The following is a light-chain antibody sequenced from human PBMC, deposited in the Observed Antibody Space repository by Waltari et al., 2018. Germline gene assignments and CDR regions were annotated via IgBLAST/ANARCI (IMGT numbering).Light chain of an antibody. Sequence: QSVLTQPPSVSGPPGQRVTIPCSGSSSNIGNNTVHWYRQVQGTTPKLLIYRNDQRPSGIPDRFSGSKSGTSASLAISGLRSEDEADYFCAAWDDSLNGHWEFGGGTKLTVL. CDR3: AAWDDSLNGHWE. J-gene: IGLJ2*01. CDR1: SSNIGNNT. CDR2: RND. V-gene: IGLV1-44*01.